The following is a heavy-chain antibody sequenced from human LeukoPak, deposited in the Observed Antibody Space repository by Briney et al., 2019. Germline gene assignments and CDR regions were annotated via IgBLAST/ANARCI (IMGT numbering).Heavy chain of an antibody. Sequence: GESLKISCKASGYSFTTYWIAWVRQMPGKGLEWMGIIYPGDSDIRYSPSFQGQVTISVDRSISAAYLQWSSLKASDTAMYYCARLLSPSSSHRPFNLWGQGTMVTVSS. CDR1: GYSFTTYW. V-gene: IGHV5-51*01. CDR3: ARLLSPSSSHRPFNL. CDR2: IYPGDSDI. J-gene: IGHJ3*01.